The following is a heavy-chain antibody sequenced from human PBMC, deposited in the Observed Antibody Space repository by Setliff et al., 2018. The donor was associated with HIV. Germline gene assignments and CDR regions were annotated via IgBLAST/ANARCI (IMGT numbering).Heavy chain of an antibody. D-gene: IGHD6-13*01. J-gene: IGHJ4*02. CDR2: IYHSGST. CDR1: GGSISSSSYY. CDR3: AIRFYGSIAAASDFDC. Sequence: SETLSLTCTVSGGSISSSSYYWSWVRQPPGKGLEWIGEIYHSGSTNYNPSLKSRVTISVDKSKNQFSLKLSSVTAADTAVYYCAIRFYGSIAAASDFDCWGQGTLGTVSS. V-gene: IGHV4-39*01.